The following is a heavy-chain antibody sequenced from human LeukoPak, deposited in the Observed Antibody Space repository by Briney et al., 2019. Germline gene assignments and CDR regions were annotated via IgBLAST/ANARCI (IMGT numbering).Heavy chain of an antibody. D-gene: IGHD3-16*01. V-gene: IGHV3-11*04. CDR1: GFNFRDYY. Sequence: GGSLRLSCAASGFNFRDYYMSWLRQAPGKGLEWISHISGTGKTSKYAESMEGRFTISRDNSNHLLYLQMTSLRADDTAVYYCARDLRGARDHWGLGTLVTVSS. CDR3: ARDLRGARDH. J-gene: IGHJ4*02. CDR2: ISGTGKTS.